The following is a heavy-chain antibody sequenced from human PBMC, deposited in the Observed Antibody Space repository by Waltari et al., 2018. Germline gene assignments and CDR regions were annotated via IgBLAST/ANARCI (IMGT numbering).Heavy chain of an antibody. CDR2: INHSGRT. CDR1: GGSCSGSS. Sequence: QVQLQQWGAGLLKPSETLSLTCVVSGGSCSGSSCSWIRQPPGKGPEWIGEINHSGRTNYNPSLKSRVTISIDTSKIQFSLKLRSVTVADTAVYYCARANTIFGVIRTWYYMDVWGKGTPVTVSS. D-gene: IGHD3-3*01. V-gene: IGHV4-34*01. CDR3: ARANTIFGVIRTWYYMDV. J-gene: IGHJ6*03.